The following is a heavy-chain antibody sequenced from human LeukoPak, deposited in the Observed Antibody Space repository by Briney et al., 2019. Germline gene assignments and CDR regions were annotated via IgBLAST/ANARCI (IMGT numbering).Heavy chain of an antibody. CDR3: AREAVAEYYFDY. CDR1: GFTFSSYA. D-gene: IGHD6-19*01. CDR2: ISYDGSNK. V-gene: IGHV3-30-3*01. J-gene: IGHJ4*02. Sequence: GRSLRLSCAASGFTFSSYAMHGVRQAPGKGLEGVAVISYDGSNKYYADSVKGRFTISRDNSKNTLYLQMNSLRAEDTAVYYCAREAVAEYYFDYWGQGTLVTVSS.